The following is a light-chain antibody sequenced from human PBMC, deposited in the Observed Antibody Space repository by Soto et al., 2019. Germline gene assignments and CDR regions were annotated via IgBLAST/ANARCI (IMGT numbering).Light chain of an antibody. Sequence: IVLTQSPVTLALSPGESAVLSCRASQTVSSSLAWYQHKPGQAPRLFIYDASKRAPGIPARFTGSGSGTHFTLTFSSLEPEDMAVFNCKVSGVCPWLGQGTKGVIK. CDR1: QTVSSS. CDR2: DAS. V-gene: IGKV3-11*01. J-gene: IGKJ1*01. CDR3: KVSGVCPW.